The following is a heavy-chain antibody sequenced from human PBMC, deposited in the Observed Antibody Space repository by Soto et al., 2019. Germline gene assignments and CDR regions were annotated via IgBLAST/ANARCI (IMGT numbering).Heavy chain of an antibody. CDR1: GYTFTNYE. CDR2: MNPGSGNT. D-gene: IGHD3-10*01. Sequence: ASVKVSCKASGYTFTNYEINWVRQATGQGLEWMGWMNPGSGNTGYARKFQGRVTMTRNISISTSYMELSRLGSDDTAIYYCARMASSGSLNWFDPWGQGTLVTVSS. CDR3: ARMASSGSLNWFDP. J-gene: IGHJ5*02. V-gene: IGHV1-8*01.